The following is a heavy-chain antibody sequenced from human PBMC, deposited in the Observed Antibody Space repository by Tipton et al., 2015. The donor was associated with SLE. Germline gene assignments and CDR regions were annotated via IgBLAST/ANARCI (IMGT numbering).Heavy chain of an antibody. J-gene: IGHJ3*02. CDR3: AREGGYCSGGGCYLGAFDI. CDR1: GFTFSIYW. V-gene: IGHV3-74*01. CDR2: LNYDGRSE. D-gene: IGHD2-15*01. Sequence: SLRLSCAASGFTFSIYWMHWVRQAPGKGLVWVSRLNYDGRSENYADSVKGRFTISRDNDQNTLYLEMSSLRAEGTAVYYCAREGGYCSGGGCYLGAFDIWGQGTMVTVSS.